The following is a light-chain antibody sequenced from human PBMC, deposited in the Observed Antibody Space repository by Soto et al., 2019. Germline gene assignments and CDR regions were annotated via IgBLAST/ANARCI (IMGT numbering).Light chain of an antibody. J-gene: IGKJ4*01. V-gene: IGKV1-27*01. CDR3: QKYNSAPPLT. CDR2: AAS. CDR1: QGISNY. Sequence: DIQMTQSPSSLSASVGDRVTITCRASQGISNYLAWYQQKPGKVPKLLIYAASTLQSGVPSRFSGSGSGTDFSLTISSLQPEDVATYYCQKYNSAPPLTFGGGTKVEIK.